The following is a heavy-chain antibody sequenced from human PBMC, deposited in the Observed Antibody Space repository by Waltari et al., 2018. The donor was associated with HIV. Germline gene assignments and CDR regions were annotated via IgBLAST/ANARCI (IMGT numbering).Heavy chain of an antibody. CDR1: GGSFSGYY. Sequence: QVPLQQWGAGLLKPSEPLSLTCAVYGGSFSGYYWSWFRQPPGKGLEWIGEINHSGSTNYNPSLKSRVTISVDTSKNQFSLKLSSVTAADTAVYYCARAYRTLRAFDIWGQGAMVTVSS. CDR3: ARAYRTLRAFDI. V-gene: IGHV4-34*01. CDR2: INHSGST. D-gene: IGHD5-12*01. J-gene: IGHJ3*02.